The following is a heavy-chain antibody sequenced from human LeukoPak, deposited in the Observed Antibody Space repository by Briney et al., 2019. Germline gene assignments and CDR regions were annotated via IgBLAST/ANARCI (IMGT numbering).Heavy chain of an antibody. V-gene: IGHV3-74*01. D-gene: IGHD6-6*01. CDR3: AREPAIAARLYYYYYYMDV. CDR2: INSDGSSA. CDR1: GFTFSSYW. J-gene: IGHJ6*03. Sequence: GGSLRLSCAASGFTFSSYWMHWVRQAPGKGLVWVSRINSDGSSASSADSVKGRFTISRDNAKNTLYLQMNSLRAEDTAVYYCAREPAIAARLYYYYYYMDVWGKGTTVTVSS.